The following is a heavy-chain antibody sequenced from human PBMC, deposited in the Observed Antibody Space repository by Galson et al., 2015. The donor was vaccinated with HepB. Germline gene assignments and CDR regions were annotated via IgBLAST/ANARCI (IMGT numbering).Heavy chain of an antibody. CDR2: VSSSGAVT. Sequence: SLRLSCAASQFTFSSYAMSWVRQAPGKGLEWVSVVSSSGAVTYFADSGKGRFSIFRDNSKNTLYLQLNSLRAEDTAVYYCAAHTADGESTFDFWGQGTLVTVSS. V-gene: IGHV3-23*01. CDR1: QFTFSSYA. CDR3: AAHTADGESTFDF. J-gene: IGHJ4*02. D-gene: IGHD4-17*01.